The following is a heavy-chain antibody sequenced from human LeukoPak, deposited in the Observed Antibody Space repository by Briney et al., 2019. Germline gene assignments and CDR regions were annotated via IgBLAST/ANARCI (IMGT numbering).Heavy chain of an antibody. Sequence: PSETLSLTCTVSGGSISSYYWSWLRQPPGKGLEWIGYIYYSGSTNYNPSLKSRVTISVDTSKNQFSLKLSSVTAADTAVYYCARGYFDLWGRGTLVTVSS. CDR2: IYYSGST. CDR3: ARGYFDL. V-gene: IGHV4-59*01. CDR1: GGSISSYY. J-gene: IGHJ2*01.